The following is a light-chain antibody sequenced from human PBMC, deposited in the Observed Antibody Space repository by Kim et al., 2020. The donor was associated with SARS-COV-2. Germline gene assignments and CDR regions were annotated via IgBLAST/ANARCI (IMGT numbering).Light chain of an antibody. Sequence: SVSPGERAPLSGRASQSVKRNVAWYQQIPGQAPRLLIYGASTRATGIPARFSGSGSGTEFTLTISSLQSEDFAVYYCQQYNNWPYTFGQGTKLEI. J-gene: IGKJ2*01. CDR2: GAS. CDR3: QQYNNWPYT. CDR1: QSVKRN. V-gene: IGKV3-15*01.